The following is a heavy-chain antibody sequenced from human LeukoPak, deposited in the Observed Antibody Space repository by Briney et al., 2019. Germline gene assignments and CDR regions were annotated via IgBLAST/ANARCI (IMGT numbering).Heavy chain of an antibody. CDR2: ISYDGSNK. V-gene: IGHV3-30*19. D-gene: IGHD6-19*01. CDR3: ARDLIPGGIAVAGYFDY. J-gene: IGHJ4*02. CDR1: GFTFRNYG. Sequence: GGSLRLCCAASGFTFRNYGMNWVRQAPGKGLEWVAVISYDGSNKYYADSVKGRFTISRDNSKNTLYLQMNSLRAEDTAVYYCARDLIPGGIAVAGYFDYWGQGTLVTVSS.